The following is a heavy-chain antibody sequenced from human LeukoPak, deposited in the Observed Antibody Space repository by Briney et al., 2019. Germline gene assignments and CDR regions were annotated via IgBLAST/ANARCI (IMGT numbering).Heavy chain of an antibody. J-gene: IGHJ4*02. CDR1: GFTVSNNY. V-gene: IGHV3-66*01. D-gene: IGHD3-22*01. Sequence: GGSLRLSCAASGFTVSNNYMSWVRLAPGKGLEFVSALYPGGVTYYADSVKGRFTISRDNSKNTLYLQMNSLRAEDTAVYYCAREIDYDSSGYYYAYFDYWGQGTLATVSS. CDR2: LYPGGVT. CDR3: AREIDYDSSGYYYAYFDY.